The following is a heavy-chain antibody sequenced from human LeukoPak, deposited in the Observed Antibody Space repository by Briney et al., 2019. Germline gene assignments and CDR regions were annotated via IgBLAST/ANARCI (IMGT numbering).Heavy chain of an antibody. CDR2: IYYSGST. V-gene: IGHV4-61*08. CDR1: GASISRGGYY. CDR3: ARGIAAAGTFYYFDY. D-gene: IGHD6-13*01. J-gene: IGHJ4*02. Sequence: SQTLSLTCTVSGASISRGGYYGTWFRRPPGKGLGWIGYIYYSGSTNYNPSLKSRVTISVDTSKNQFSLKLSSVTAADTAVYYCARGIAAAGTFYYFDYWGQGTLVTVSS.